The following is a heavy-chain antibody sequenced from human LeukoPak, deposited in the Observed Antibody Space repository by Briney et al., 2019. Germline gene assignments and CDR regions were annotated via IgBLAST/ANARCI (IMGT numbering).Heavy chain of an antibody. CDR2: ISGSGASK. J-gene: IGHJ4*02. V-gene: IGHV3-23*01. CDR1: GFTFSSYG. CDR3: AKDALPRIAAAGTVY. D-gene: IGHD6-13*01. Sequence: GGTLRLSCAASGFTFSSYGMSWVRQAPGKGRGWVAAISGSGASKYYADSVKGRFTISRDNSKTTLYLQMNSLRAEDTAVYYCAKDALPRIAAAGTVYWGQGTLVTVSS.